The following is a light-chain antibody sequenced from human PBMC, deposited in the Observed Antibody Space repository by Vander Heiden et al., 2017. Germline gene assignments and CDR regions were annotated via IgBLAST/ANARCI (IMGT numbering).Light chain of an antibody. CDR3: AAWDDGLNGVV. Sequence: QSVLTQPPSASGTPGQRVTISCSGRRSNIGSNTVTWYQKSPGTAPKLLIYNNNQRPSGVPDRFSGSRSGTSASLAISGLLSEDETDYYCAAWDDGLNGVVFGGGTKLT. J-gene: IGLJ3*02. CDR1: RSNIGSNT. V-gene: IGLV1-44*01. CDR2: NNN.